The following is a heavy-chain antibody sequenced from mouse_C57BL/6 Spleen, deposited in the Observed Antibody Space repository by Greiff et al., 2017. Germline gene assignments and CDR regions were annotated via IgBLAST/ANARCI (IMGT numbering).Heavy chain of an antibody. D-gene: IGHD4-1*01. CDR3: AKTNWEGDFDY. J-gene: IGHJ2*01. CDR1: GFTFSDYG. Sequence: EVHLVESGGGLVKPGGSLKLSCAASGFTFSDYGMHWVRQAPEKGLEWVAYISSGSSTIYYADTVKGRFTISRDNAKNTLFLQMTSLRSEDTAMYYCAKTNWEGDFDYWGQGTTLTVSS. V-gene: IGHV5-17*01. CDR2: ISSGSSTI.